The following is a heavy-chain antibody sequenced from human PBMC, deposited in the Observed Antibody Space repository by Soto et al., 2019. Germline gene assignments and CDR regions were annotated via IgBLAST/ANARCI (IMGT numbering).Heavy chain of an antibody. Sequence: GSLRLSCAASGFTFSSYGMHWVRQAPGKGLEWVAVISYDGSKKYYADSVKGRFTISRDNSRDTLYLQMNSLRAEDTAVYYCAKDAYCSGGSCYFDYWGQGTLVTVSS. J-gene: IGHJ4*02. V-gene: IGHV3-30*18. CDR1: GFTFSSYG. D-gene: IGHD2-15*01. CDR3: AKDAYCSGGSCYFDY. CDR2: ISYDGSKK.